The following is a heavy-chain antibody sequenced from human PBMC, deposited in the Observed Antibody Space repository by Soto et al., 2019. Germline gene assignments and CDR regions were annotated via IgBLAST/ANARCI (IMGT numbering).Heavy chain of an antibody. D-gene: IGHD6-13*01. Sequence: GGSLRLSCAASGFTFSSYAMSWVRQAPGKGLEWVSAISGSGGSTYYADSVKGRFTISRDNSKNTLYLQMNSLRAEDTAVYYCGKLYTKGSSWYYFDYWGQGTLVTVSS. J-gene: IGHJ4*02. CDR1: GFTFSSYA. V-gene: IGHV3-23*01. CDR3: GKLYTKGSSWYYFDY. CDR2: ISGSGGST.